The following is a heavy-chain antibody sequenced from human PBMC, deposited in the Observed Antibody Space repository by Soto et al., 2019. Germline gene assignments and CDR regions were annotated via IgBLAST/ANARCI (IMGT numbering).Heavy chain of an antibody. CDR2: INHSGST. CDR3: ARVPGP. CDR1: GGSFSGYY. Sequence: SETLSLTCAVYGGSFSGYYWSWIRQPPGKGLEWIGEINHSGSTNYNPSLKSRVTISVDTSKNQFSLKLSSVTAADTAVYYCARVPGPWGQGTLITVSS. J-gene: IGHJ5*02. V-gene: IGHV4-34*01.